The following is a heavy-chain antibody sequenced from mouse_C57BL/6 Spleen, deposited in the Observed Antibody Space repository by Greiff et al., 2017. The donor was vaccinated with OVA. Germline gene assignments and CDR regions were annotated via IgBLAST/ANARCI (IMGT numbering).Heavy chain of an antibody. D-gene: IGHD2-3*01. V-gene: IGHV1-52*01. J-gene: IGHJ1*03. CDR1: GYTFTSSW. CDR3: ARNDYRYFDV. CDR2: IDPSDSET. Sequence: QVQLQQPGAELVRPGSSVKLSCKASGYTFTSSWMHWVKQRPIQGLEWIGHIDPSDSETHYNQKFKDKATLTVDKSSSTAYMQLSSRTYEDSAVYYCARNDYRYFDVWGTGTTVTVSS.